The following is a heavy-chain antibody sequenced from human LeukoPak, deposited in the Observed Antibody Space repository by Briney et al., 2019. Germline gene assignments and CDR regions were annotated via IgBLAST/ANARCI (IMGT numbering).Heavy chain of an antibody. D-gene: IGHD6-19*01. CDR2: IYYSGST. V-gene: IGHV4-59*01. CDR3: ARVGNEWLYYFDY. Sequence: KPSETLSLTCTVSGGSISSYYWSWIRQPPGKGLEWIGYIYYSGSTNYNPSLKSRFTISVDTSKNQFSLKLSSVTAADTAVYYCARVGNEWLYYFDYWGQGTLVTVSS. J-gene: IGHJ4*02. CDR1: GGSISSYY.